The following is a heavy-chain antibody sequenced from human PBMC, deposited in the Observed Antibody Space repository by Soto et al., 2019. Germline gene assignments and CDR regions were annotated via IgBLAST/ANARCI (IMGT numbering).Heavy chain of an antibody. J-gene: IGHJ6*02. CDR3: AKELAAAGTFSYYGMDV. CDR2: ISYDGSNK. V-gene: IGHV3-30*18. Sequence: GSLRLSCAASVFTVSSYGMHWVRQAPGKGLEWVAVISYDGSNKYYADSVKGRFTISRDNSKNTLYLQMNSLRAEDTAVYYCAKELAAAGTFSYYGMDVWGQGTTVTVSS. D-gene: IGHD6-13*01. CDR1: VFTVSSYG.